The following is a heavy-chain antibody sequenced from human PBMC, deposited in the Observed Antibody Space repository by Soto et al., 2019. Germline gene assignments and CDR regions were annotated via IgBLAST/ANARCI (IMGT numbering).Heavy chain of an antibody. J-gene: IGHJ4*02. CDR1: GGSISSGGYY. V-gene: IGHV4-31*03. D-gene: IGHD3-3*01. CDR2: IYYSGST. CDR3: AWRMYYDFWSGYYEGGQFDY. Sequence: QVQLQESGPGLVKPSQTLSLTCTVSGGSISSGGYYWSWIRQHPGKGLEWIGYIYYSGSTYYNPSLKSRVTISVDTSKNQFSLKLSSVTAADTAVYYCAWRMYYDFWSGYYEGGQFDYWGQGTLVTVSS.